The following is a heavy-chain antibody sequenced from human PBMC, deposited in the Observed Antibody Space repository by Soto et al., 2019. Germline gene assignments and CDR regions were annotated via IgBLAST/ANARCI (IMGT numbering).Heavy chain of an antibody. CDR3: ARSERDFSNFR. CDR2: ISSSRSYI. Sequence: GGSRKLSFAASGLIFGPFRMTWARQAPGKGLEWVSSISSSRSYIYYADSVKGRFTMSRDNAKNSLYLQMNSLGAEDTAVYYCARSERDFSNFRWGQGSLVTVSS. J-gene: IGHJ4*02. V-gene: IGHV3-21*01. D-gene: IGHD1-1*01. CDR1: GLIFGPFR.